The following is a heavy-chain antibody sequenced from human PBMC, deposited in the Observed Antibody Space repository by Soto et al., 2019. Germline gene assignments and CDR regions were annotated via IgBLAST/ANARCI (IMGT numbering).Heavy chain of an antibody. CDR1: GFSLSTSGVG. CDR2: IYWNDDK. J-gene: IGHJ4*02. V-gene: IGHV2-5*01. CDR3: AHRLREGPRMVRGDRLGSVCFDY. Sequence: SGPTLVNPTQTLTLTCTFSGFSLSTSGVGVGWIRQPPGKALEWLALIYWNDDKRYSPFLKSRLTITKDPSKNQGVLTMTNMDPVDTATYYCAHRLREGPRMVRGDRLGSVCFDYWGQGTLVTVSS. D-gene: IGHD3-10*01.